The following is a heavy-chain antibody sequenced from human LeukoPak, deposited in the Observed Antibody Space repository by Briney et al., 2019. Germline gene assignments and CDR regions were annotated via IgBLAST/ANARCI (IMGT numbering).Heavy chain of an antibody. J-gene: IGHJ3*02. D-gene: IGHD1-26*01. CDR1: GGSFSGYY. CDR2: INHSGST. CDR3: ARDKWELRI. Sequence: PSETLSLTCAVYGGSFSGYYWSWIRQPPGKGLEWIGEINHSGSTNYNPSLKSRVTISVDTSKNQFSLKLSSVTAADTAVYYCARDKWELRIWGQGTMVTVSS. V-gene: IGHV4-34*01.